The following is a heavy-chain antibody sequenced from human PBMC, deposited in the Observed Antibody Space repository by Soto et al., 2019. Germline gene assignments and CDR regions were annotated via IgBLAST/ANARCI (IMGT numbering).Heavy chain of an antibody. CDR3: ATTGMTTAMLGY. V-gene: IGHV3-30*03. J-gene: IGHJ4*02. Sequence: GGSLRLCCAASGFTFSSYGMHWVRQAPGKGLEWVAVISYDGSNKYYADSVKGRFTISRDNSKNTLYLQMNSLRAEDTAVYYCATTGMTTAMLGYWGQRTLVTVSS. CDR1: GFTFSSYG. D-gene: IGHD4-17*01. CDR2: ISYDGSNK.